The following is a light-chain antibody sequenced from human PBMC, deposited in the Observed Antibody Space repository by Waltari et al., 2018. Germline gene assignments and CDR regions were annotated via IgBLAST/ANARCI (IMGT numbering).Light chain of an antibody. CDR1: QSVGSY. CDR3: QQRSNWTPHT. Sequence: EIVLTQSPATLSLSPGDTATLSCRASQSVGSYLAWYQQRPGQPPRLFIYDASNRATGVPARCRGSGSGTDFTLTISSLEAEDFAVYYCQQRSNWTPHTFGQGARLEIK. J-gene: IGKJ2*01. CDR2: DAS. V-gene: IGKV3-11*01.